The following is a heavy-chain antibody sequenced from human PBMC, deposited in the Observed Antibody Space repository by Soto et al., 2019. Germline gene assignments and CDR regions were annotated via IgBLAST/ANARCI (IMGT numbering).Heavy chain of an antibody. V-gene: IGHV4-61*01. CDR1: GGSVSSGSYY. CDR2: IYYSGST. D-gene: IGHD2-15*01. CDR3: ARVVVVAAPLGDYYYYGMDV. J-gene: IGHJ6*02. Sequence: SETLSLTCTVSGGSVSSGSYYWSWIRQPPGKGLEWIGYIYYSGSTNYNPSLKSRVTISVDTSKNQFSLKLSSVTAADTAVYYCARVVVVAAPLGDYYYYGMDVWGQGTTVTVSS.